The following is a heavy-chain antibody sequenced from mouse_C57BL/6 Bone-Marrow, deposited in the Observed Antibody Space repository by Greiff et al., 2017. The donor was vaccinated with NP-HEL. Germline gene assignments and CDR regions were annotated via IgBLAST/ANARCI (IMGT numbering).Heavy chain of an antibody. D-gene: IGHD2-2*01. CDR3: AVLWLLHWYFDV. J-gene: IGHJ1*03. V-gene: IGHV1-64*01. CDR2: IHPNSGST. Sequence: QVQLQQPGAELVKPGASVKLSCKASCYTFTSYWMHWVKQRPGQGLEWIGMIHPNSGSTNYNEKFKSKATLTVDKSSSTAYMQLSSLTSEDSAVYYCAVLWLLHWYFDVWGTGTTVTVSS. CDR1: CYTFTSYW.